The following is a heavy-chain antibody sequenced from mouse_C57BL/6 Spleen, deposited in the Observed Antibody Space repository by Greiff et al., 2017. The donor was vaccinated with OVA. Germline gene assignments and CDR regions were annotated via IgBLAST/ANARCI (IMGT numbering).Heavy chain of an antibody. J-gene: IGHJ4*01. CDR3: AREGLRPHYAMDY. V-gene: IGHV1-80*01. Sequence: VKLLASGAELVKPVASVTLSCHASCFAFPFYWLYFLHPTPCPCLDLIGQIYPGDGDTNYNGKFTGKAPLTADKSSSTAYMQLSSLTSEDSAVYFCAREGLRPHYAMDYWGQGTSVTVSS. CDR2: IYPGDGDT. D-gene: IGHD3-2*02. CDR1: CFAFPFYW.